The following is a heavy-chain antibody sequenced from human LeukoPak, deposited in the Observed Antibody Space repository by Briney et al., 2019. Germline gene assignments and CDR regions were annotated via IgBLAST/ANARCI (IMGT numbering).Heavy chain of an antibody. D-gene: IGHD4-17*01. V-gene: IGHV1-46*01. CDR1: GFTFTSYY. CDR2: INPSGGST. Sequence: GASVKLSCTASGFTFTSYYMHWVRQAPQQGLEWMGIINPSGGSTSYAQKFQSRVTMSVDTSTSTVYMELSCLRAEDTAVYYCARAVGYGDYSAEAFDSWGQGTMVTVAS. J-gene: IGHJ3*02. CDR3: ARAVGYGDYSAEAFDS.